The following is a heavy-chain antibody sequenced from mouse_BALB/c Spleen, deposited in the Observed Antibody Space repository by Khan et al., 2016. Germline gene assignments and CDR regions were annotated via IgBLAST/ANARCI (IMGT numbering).Heavy chain of an antibody. J-gene: IGHJ3*01. D-gene: IGHD2-14*01. V-gene: IGHV4-1*02. CDR1: GFDFSRYW. CDR3: ARPRDYRYDSWFAY. CDR2: INPDSSTI. Sequence: EVQLQESGGGLVQPGGSLKLSCAASGFDFSRYWMSWVRQAPGKGLEWIGEINPDSSTINYTPSLKDKFIISRDNAKNTLYLQMSKVRSEDTALYYCARPRDYRYDSWFAYWGQGTLVTVSA.